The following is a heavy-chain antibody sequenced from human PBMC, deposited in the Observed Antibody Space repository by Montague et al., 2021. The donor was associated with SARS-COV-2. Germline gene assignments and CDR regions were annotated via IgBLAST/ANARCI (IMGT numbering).Heavy chain of an antibody. V-gene: IGHV4-59*01. J-gene: IGHJ3*02. CDR3: ARTGLGDYDILTGYTVYAFDT. Sequence: SETLSLTCTVSGGSISSYYWSWIRQPPGKGLEWIGYIYYSGSTNYNPSLKSRVTISVDTSKNQCSLKLSSVTAADTAVYYCARTGLGDYDILTGYTVYAFDTRGQGTMVTVSS. CDR1: GGSISSYY. CDR2: IYYSGST. D-gene: IGHD3-9*01.